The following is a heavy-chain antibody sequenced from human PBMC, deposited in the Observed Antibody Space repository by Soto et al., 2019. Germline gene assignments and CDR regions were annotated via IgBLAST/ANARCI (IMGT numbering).Heavy chain of an antibody. CDR1: GYTFRSYG. V-gene: IGHV1-18*04. CDR3: ARDWSRYYDSRGLLWFY. D-gene: IGHD3-22*01. Sequence: ASVKVSCKASGYTFRSYGISWVRQAPGQGLEWVGWISAYNGDTHYAPKFQDRITLTTETSTDTAYMEVRSLRLDDTAVYYCARDWSRYYDSRGLLWFY. CDR2: ISAYNGDT. J-gene: IGHJ5*01.